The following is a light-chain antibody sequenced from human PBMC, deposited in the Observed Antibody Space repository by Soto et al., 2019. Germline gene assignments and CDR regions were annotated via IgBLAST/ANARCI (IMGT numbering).Light chain of an antibody. J-gene: IGKJ4*01. CDR2: DTS. CDR3: QQYDSLLT. CDR1: QDISNY. Sequence: DIQMTQSPSSLSASVGDRVTISCQASQDISNYLNWYQQKPGKAPKLLIYDTSNLEAGVPSRFSGSGSGTDFTFTISSLQPEDIATYYCQQYDSLLTFGGGTKVEIK. V-gene: IGKV1-33*01.